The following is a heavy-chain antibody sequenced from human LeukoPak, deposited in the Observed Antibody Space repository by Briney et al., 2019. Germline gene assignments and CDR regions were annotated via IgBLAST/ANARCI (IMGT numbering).Heavy chain of an antibody. J-gene: IGHJ4*02. CDR2: FYYSGST. D-gene: IGHD6-19*01. CDR3: ARHLDGVAGVYFDY. CDR1: GGSISSSSYY. Sequence: PETLSLTCTVSGGSISSSSYYWGWIRQPPGTGLEWIGSFYYSGSTYYKHSLKSRVTISVDTSKNQFSLKLSSVTAADTAVYYCARHLDGVAGVYFDYWGQGTLVTVSS. V-gene: IGHV4-39*01.